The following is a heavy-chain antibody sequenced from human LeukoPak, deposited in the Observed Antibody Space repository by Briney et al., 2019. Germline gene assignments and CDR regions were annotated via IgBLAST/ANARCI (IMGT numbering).Heavy chain of an antibody. Sequence: GASVKVSCKASGYTFSDNYIHWVRQAPGQGLEWMGWINPKTGGTHYVQNFQGRVTMTRDTSITTVYMELNSLKSDDSAMYYCARDMRTPGIADWFDPWGQGTLVTVSS. CDR3: ARDMRTPGIADWFDP. D-gene: IGHD2-15*01. V-gene: IGHV1-2*02. J-gene: IGHJ5*02. CDR1: GYTFSDNY. CDR2: INPKTGGT.